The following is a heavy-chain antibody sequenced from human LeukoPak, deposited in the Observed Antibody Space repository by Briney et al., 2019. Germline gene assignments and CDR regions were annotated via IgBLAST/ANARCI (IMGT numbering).Heavy chain of an antibody. J-gene: IGHJ5*02. CDR3: AREALPNGVWRVGWFDP. CDR1: GGSISRGSYY. CDR2: VYNSGST. V-gene: IGHV4-61*02. Sequence: SETLSLTCIVSGGSISRGSYYWNWIRQPAGKGLEWMGRVYNSGSTNYNPSLKSRVTISTDMSKNQFSLRLSSVTAADTAVYYCAREALPNGVWRVGWFDPWGQGTLVTVFS. D-gene: IGHD2-8*01.